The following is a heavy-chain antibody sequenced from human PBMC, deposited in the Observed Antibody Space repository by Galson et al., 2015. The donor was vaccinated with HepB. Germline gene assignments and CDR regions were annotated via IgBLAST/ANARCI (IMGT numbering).Heavy chain of an antibody. CDR2: ISYDGSKI. D-gene: IGHD3-22*01. Sequence: SLRLSCAASGFTFSSYGVHWVRQAPGKGLDWVAVISYDGSKIYYADSVKGRFTISRDNSQNTLSLQMSSLRPEDTAVYYCTKVRRLGSGGYYSSFDYWGQGTLVTVSS. J-gene: IGHJ4*02. V-gene: IGHV3-30*18. CDR3: TKVRRLGSGGYYSSFDY. CDR1: GFTFSSYG.